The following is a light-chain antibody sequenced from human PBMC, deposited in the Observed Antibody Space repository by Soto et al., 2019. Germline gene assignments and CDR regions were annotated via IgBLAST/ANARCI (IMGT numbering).Light chain of an antibody. CDR2: DDT. CDR1: NIGSKS. J-gene: IGLJ2*01. CDR3: QVWDRSSDHVV. V-gene: IGLV3-21*02. Sequence: SYELTQPPSVSVAPGQTASITCGGNNIGSKSVHWYQQEPRQAPVPVVFDDTDRPSGIPERFSGSNSGNTATLTISRVEAEDEADYYCQVWDRSSDHVVFGGGTKVTVL.